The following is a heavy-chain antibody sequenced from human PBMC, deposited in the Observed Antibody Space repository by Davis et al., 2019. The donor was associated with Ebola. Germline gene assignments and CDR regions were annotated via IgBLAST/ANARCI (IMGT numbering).Heavy chain of an antibody. Sequence: GESLKISCAASGFTFSSYAMHWVRQAPGKGLEWVAVIWYDGSNKYYADSVKGRFTISRDNAKNSLYLQMNGLRVEDTAVYYCAKGDYWYYYYYGMDVWGQGTTVTVSS. CDR2: IWYDGSNK. D-gene: IGHD2-8*02. CDR1: GFTFSSYA. V-gene: IGHV3-33*03. CDR3: AKGDYWYYYYYGMDV. J-gene: IGHJ6*02.